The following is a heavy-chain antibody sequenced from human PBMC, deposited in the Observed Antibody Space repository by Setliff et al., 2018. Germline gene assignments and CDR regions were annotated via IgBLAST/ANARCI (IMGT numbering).Heavy chain of an antibody. CDR1: GFTFSSYA. J-gene: IGHJ4*02. CDR3: TRSRGTTVYDY. V-gene: IGHV3-23*01. Sequence: GGSLRLSCAASGFTFSSYAMSWVRQAPGKGLEWVSAISGSPVDYVDSVKGRFTISRDNTKNLVYLQMDSLSADDTAVYYCTRSRGTTVYDYWGQGTLVTVSS. D-gene: IGHD1-7*01. CDR2: ISGSPV.